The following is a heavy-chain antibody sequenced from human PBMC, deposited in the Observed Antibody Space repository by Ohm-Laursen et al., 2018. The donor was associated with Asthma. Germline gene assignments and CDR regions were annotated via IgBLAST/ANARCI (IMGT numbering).Heavy chain of an antibody. CDR2: ISYDGSNK. V-gene: IGHV3-30*18. CDR1: GFTFSSYG. Sequence: RSLRLSCSASGFTFSSYGMHWVRQAPGKGLEWVAVISYDGSNKYYADSVKGRFTISRDNSKNTLYLQMNSLRAEDTAVYYCAKLRCSGGSCCSYLDYWGQGTLVTVSS. J-gene: IGHJ4*02. D-gene: IGHD2-15*01. CDR3: AKLRCSGGSCCSYLDY.